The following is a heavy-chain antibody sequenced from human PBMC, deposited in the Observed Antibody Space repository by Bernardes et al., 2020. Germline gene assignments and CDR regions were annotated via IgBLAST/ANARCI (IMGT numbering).Heavy chain of an antibody. CDR3: AKDIITGGGVTLVGAFDI. CDR1: GFTFDDYA. CDR2: ISWNSGRI. V-gene: IGHV3-9*01. D-gene: IGHD3-16*01. J-gene: IGHJ3*02. Sequence: GGSLRLSCAASGFTFDDYAIHWVRQAPGKGLEWVSGISWNSGRIDYADSVKGRFTISRDNAKNSLYLQMNSLRTEDTAMYYCAKDIITGGGVTLVGAFDIWGKGPMATVSS.